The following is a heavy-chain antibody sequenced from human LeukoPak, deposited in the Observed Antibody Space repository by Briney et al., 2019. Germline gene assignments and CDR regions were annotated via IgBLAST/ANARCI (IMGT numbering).Heavy chain of an antibody. V-gene: IGHV3-33*06. J-gene: IGHJ4*02. Sequence: GRSLRLSCATSGFTFSSWGMHWVRQAPGKGREWVAVIWADGTYKYYADSVKGRFTISRDNSKNTLYLQMNSLRAEDTAMYYCAKDVTTGTLALDYWGQGTLVTVSS. D-gene: IGHD1-1*01. CDR1: GFTFSSWG. CDR2: IWADGTYK. CDR3: AKDVTTGTLALDY.